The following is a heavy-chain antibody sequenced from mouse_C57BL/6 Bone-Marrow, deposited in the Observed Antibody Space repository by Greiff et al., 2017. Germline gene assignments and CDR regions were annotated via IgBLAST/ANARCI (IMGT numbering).Heavy chain of an antibody. CDR3: ARSYLRTWFAY. V-gene: IGHV1-4*01. CDR1: GYTFTSYT. Sequence: QVQLKQSGAELARPGASVKMSCKASGYTFTSYTMHWVKQRPGQGLEWIGYINPSSGYTKYNQKFKDKATLTADKSSSTAYMQLSSLTSEDSAVYYCARSYLRTWFAYWGQGTLVTVSA. CDR2: INPSSGYT. J-gene: IGHJ3*01. D-gene: IGHD6-5*01.